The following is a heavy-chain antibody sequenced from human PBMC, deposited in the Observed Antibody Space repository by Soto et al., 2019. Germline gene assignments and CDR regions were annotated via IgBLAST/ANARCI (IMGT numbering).Heavy chain of an antibody. D-gene: IGHD1-26*01. CDR1: GFSFSDYA. CDR3: ARAWSGNYYDAGDY. V-gene: IGHV3-30-3*01. CDR2: ISYDGSNE. Sequence: QVQLVESGGGVVHPGRSLRLSCGASGFSFSDYAMHWVRQAPGKGLEWVLVISYDGSNEYYADSVKGRFTISRDNSKNTLYLQMNSLRAEDTAVYYCARAWSGNYYDAGDYWGQGTLVTVSS. J-gene: IGHJ4*02.